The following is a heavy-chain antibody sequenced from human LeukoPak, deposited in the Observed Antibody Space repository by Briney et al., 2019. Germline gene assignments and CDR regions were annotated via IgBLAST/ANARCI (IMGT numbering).Heavy chain of an antibody. CDR1: GGSISSYY. CDR3: ARAGPQYDFWSGYYPNYYYYYMDV. Sequence: SETLSLTCTVSGGSISSYYWSWIRQPAGKGLEWIGRIYTSGSTNYNPSLKSRVTISVDTSKNQFSLKLSSVTAADTAVYYCARAGPQYDFWSGYYPNYYYYYMDVWGKGTTVTVSS. D-gene: IGHD3-3*01. V-gene: IGHV4-4*07. CDR2: IYTSGST. J-gene: IGHJ6*03.